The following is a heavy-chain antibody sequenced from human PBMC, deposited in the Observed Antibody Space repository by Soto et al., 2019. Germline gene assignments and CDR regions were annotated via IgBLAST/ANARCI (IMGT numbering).Heavy chain of an antibody. CDR1: GGPFSSYT. CDR2: IIPILGIA. V-gene: IGHV1-69*02. D-gene: IGHD3-22*01. J-gene: IGHJ4*02. Sequence: SVKVSCKASGGPFSSYTISWGRQAPGQGLEWMGRIIPILGIANYAQKFQGRVTITADKSTSTAYMELSSLRSEDTAVYYCATSYYYDSKLGSDYWGQGTLVTVSS. CDR3: ATSYYYDSKLGSDY.